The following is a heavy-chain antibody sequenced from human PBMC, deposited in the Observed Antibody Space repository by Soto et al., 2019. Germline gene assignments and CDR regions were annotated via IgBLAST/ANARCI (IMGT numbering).Heavy chain of an antibody. J-gene: IGHJ6*04. CDR3: AKEGASGSYPPYYYYGMDV. CDR1: EFTFSSYA. V-gene: IGHV3-23*01. CDR2: ISGRGGNA. Sequence: EVQLLESRGGLVQPGGSLRLSCAASEFTFSSYAMSWVRQAPVNALECASSISGRGGNAYYADSVKGRFTISRDHSKNTLRLQENSLRADDTAVYYCAKEGASGSYPPYYYYGMDVWGEVTTVTVSS. D-gene: IGHD1-26*01.